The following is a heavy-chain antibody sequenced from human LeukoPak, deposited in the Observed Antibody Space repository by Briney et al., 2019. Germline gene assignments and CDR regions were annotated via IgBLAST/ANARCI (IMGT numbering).Heavy chain of an antibody. J-gene: IGHJ4*02. CDR3: AREVAGTDY. CDR1: GFSFSSYA. Sequence: PGGSLRLSCAASGFSFSSYAMHWVRQAPGKGLEYVSAISTNGGSTYYANSVKGRFTISRDNSKNTLYLQMGSLRAEDMAMYYCAREVAGTDYWGQGTLVTVSS. V-gene: IGHV3-64*01. CDR2: ISTNGGST. D-gene: IGHD1-1*01.